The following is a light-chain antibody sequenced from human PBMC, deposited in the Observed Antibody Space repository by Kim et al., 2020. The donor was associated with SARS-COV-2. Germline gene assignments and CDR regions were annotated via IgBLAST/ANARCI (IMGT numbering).Light chain of an antibody. CDR3: QQYGSSPQS. CDR2: GAS. Sequence: SPGERATLSCRASQSVRNNYLAWYQQRPGQAPRLLIYGASKRATGIPDRVSGSGSGTDFILTIGRLEPEDIAVYYCQQYGSSPQSFGQGTKVDIK. V-gene: IGKV3-20*01. CDR1: QSVRNNY. J-gene: IGKJ1*01.